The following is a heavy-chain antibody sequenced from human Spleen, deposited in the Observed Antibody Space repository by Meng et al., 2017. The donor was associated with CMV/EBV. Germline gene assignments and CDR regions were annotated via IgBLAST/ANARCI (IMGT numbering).Heavy chain of an antibody. D-gene: IGHD5-12*01. CDR3: ARPYDLKGWYFHL. CDR2: INPDSGGT. J-gene: IGHJ2*01. Sequence: ASVKVSCKTSGYTFTGYHIHWVRQAPGQGLEWMGWINPDSGGTNYAQNFQGRVTMTRDTSISTVYLELRSDDTAVYFCARPYDLKGWYFHLWGRGTLVTVSS. V-gene: IGHV1-2*02. CDR1: GYTFTGYH.